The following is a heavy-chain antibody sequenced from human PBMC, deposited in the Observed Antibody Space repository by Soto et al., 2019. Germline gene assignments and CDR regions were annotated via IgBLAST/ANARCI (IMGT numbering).Heavy chain of an antibody. CDR2: IYPGDSDT. Sequence: PGESLKISCKGSGYSFTSYWIGWVRQMPGKGLEWMGIIYPGDSDTRYSPSFQGQVTISADKSISTAYPQWSSLKASDTAMYYCARHYASRRDTAMVTPYYYYGMDVWGQGTTVTVS. D-gene: IGHD5-18*01. V-gene: IGHV5-51*01. CDR3: ARHYASRRDTAMVTPYYYYGMDV. CDR1: GYSFTSYW. J-gene: IGHJ6*02.